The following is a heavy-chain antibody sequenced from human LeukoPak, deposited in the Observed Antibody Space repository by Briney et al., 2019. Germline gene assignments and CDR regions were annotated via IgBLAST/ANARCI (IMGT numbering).Heavy chain of an antibody. CDR1: GFTFSSYW. V-gene: IGHV3-7*01. J-gene: IGHJ4*02. Sequence: GGSLRLSCAASGFTFSSYWMSWVRQAPGKGLEWVANIKQDGGEKYYVDSVKGRFTISRDNAKNSLYLQMNSLRAEDTAVYYCARGSRNYDFWSGALHFDYWGQGTLVTVSS. D-gene: IGHD3-3*01. CDR2: IKQDGGEK. CDR3: ARGSRNYDFWSGALHFDY.